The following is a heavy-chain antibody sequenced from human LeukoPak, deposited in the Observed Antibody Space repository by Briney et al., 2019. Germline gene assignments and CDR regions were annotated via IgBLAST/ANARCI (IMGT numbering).Heavy chain of an antibody. V-gene: IGHV3-33*01. CDR1: GFTFSSYG. CDR3: ARDLGDTAMVTFDY. CDR2: IWHDGSNK. Sequence: QPGRSLRLSCAASGFTFSSYGMHWVRRAPGKGLEWVAVIWHDGSNKYYADSVKGRFTISRGNSKNTLYLQMNSLRAEDTAVYYCARDLGDTAMVTFDYWGQGTLVTVSS. J-gene: IGHJ4*02. D-gene: IGHD5-18*01.